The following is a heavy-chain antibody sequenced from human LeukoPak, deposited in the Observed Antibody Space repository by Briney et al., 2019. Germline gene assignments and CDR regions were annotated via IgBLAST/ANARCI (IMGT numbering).Heavy chain of an antibody. V-gene: IGHV1-2*06. J-gene: IGHJ4*02. D-gene: IGHD3-22*01. Sequence: GPSVKVSCKASGYTLTDYYMHWVRQAPGQGLEWMGRINPNSGGTNYAQKFQGRVTMTRDTSISTVYMELSRLRSDDTAVYYCARVGYYDSSGYYEYWGQGTLVTVSS. CDR2: INPNSGGT. CDR1: GYTLTDYY. CDR3: ARVGYYDSSGYYEY.